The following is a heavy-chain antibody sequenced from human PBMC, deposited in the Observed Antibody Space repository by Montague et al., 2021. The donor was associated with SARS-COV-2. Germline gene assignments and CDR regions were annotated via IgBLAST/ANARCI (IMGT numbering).Heavy chain of an antibody. V-gene: IGHV4-39*01. CDR3: ARLVETYYYYYGMDV. Sequence: SETLSLTCTVSCRSISSSSDYGGLCRPPPGKGLKWIWSIYYSGSTYYNPSLKSRVTISVDTSKNQFSLKLSSVTAADTAVYYCARLVETYYYYYGMDVWGQGTMVTVSS. CDR1: CRSISSSSDY. D-gene: IGHD4-23*01. CDR2: IYYSGST. J-gene: IGHJ6*02.